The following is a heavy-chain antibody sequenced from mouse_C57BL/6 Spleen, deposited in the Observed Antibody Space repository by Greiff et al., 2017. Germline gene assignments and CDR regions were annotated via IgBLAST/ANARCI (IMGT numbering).Heavy chain of an antibody. V-gene: IGHV1-39*01. CDR3: ARKIRRGEDFDY. Sequence: LVKPGASVKISCKASGYSFTDYNMNWVKQSNGKSLEWIGVIHPNYGTTSYNQKFKGKATLTVDQSSSTAYMRLSSLTSEDSAVYCCARKIRRGEDFDYWGQGTTLTVSS. CDR2: IHPNYGTT. J-gene: IGHJ2*01. CDR1: GYSFTDYN. D-gene: IGHD2-12*01.